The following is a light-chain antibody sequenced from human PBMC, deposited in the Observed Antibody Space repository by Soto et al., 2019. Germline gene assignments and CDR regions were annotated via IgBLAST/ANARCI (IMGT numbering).Light chain of an antibody. J-gene: IGLJ2*01. V-gene: IGLV2-23*01. CDR3: CSYAGSVV. CDR1: SSEVGSYNL. CDR2: EGS. Sequence: QSALTQPASVSGSPGQSITISCTGTSSEVGSYNLVSWYQQHPGKAPKLMIYEGSKRPSGVSNRFSGSKSDNTASLTISGLQAEDEADYYCCSYAGSVVFGGGTKLTVL.